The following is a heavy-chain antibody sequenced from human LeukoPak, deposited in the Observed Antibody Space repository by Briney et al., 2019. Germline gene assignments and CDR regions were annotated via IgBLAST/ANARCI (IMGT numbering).Heavy chain of an antibody. D-gene: IGHD6-19*01. V-gene: IGHV3-30*02. Sequence: PGGSLRLSCAASGFIFTDYGMHWVRQAPGKGLEWLTFIRYDGSDKYYADSVKGRFTISKDNSKNTLYLQMNSLRAEDTAVYYCAKSKTMAVAGRGYYWGQGTLVTVSS. CDR3: AKSKTMAVAGRGYY. CDR1: GFIFTDYG. J-gene: IGHJ4*02. CDR2: IRYDGSDK.